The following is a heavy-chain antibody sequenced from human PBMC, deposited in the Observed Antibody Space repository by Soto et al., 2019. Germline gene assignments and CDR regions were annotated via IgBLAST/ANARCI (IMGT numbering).Heavy chain of an antibody. V-gene: IGHV4-38-2*01. CDR1: GYSISSGYY. Sequence: SETLSLTCVVSGYSISSGYYWGWIRQPPGKGLEWIGSIYHSGSTYYNPSLKSRVTISVDTSKNQFSLRLSSVTAADTAVYYCARGGLSSGYYPCGYWGQGTLVTVSS. D-gene: IGHD3-22*01. CDR3: ARGGLSSGYYPCGY. CDR2: IYHSGST. J-gene: IGHJ4*02.